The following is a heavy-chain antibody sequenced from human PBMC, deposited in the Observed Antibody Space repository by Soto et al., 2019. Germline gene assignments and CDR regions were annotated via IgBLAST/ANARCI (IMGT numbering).Heavy chain of an antibody. CDR3: ARGRTHDFWSGYITDI. V-gene: IGHV3-21*06. CDR2: ISSSSSYI. CDR1: GFTFSSYS. J-gene: IGHJ3*02. D-gene: IGHD3-3*01. Sequence: AGGSLRLSCAASGFTFSSYSMNWVRQAPGKGLEWVSSISSSSSYIYYADSVKGRFTISRDNAKNSLYLQMNSLRAEDTAVYYCARGRTHDFWSGYITDIWGQGTMVTVSS.